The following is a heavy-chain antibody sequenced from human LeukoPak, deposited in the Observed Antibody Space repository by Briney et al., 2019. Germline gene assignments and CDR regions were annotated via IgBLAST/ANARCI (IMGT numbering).Heavy chain of an antibody. Sequence: GGSLRLSYAASGFTFSNYWMSWVRQAPGKGLEWVATTNQDGGAKYYMDSVKGRFTISRDNAKNSLYLQMNSLRVEDTAVYYCASDDRYYSRGYPAPDSWGQGTLVTVSS. CDR1: GFTFSNYW. D-gene: IGHD3-22*01. J-gene: IGHJ4*02. CDR2: TNQDGGAK. CDR3: ASDDRYYSRGYPAPDS. V-gene: IGHV3-7*05.